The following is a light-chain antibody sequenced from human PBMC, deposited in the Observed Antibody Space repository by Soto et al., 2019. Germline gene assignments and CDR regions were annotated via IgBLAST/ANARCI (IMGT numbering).Light chain of an antibody. CDR1: SSDVGHYNY. CDR3: CSYAGTYTLV. V-gene: IGLV2-11*01. Sequence: QSVLTQPRSVSGSPGQSVTISCTGTSSDVGHYNYVSWYQHHPGKAPKLMIYDVSKRPSGVPDRFSGSKSGNTASLTISGLQAEDEADYHCCSYAGTYTLVFGGETKLTVL. CDR2: DVS. J-gene: IGLJ2*01.